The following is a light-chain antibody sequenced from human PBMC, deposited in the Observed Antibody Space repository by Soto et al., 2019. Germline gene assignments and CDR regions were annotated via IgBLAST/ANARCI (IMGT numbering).Light chain of an antibody. Sequence: QSVRTQPRSVSGSPGQSVTISCNGTSSDVGGYKYVSWYQQHPGKAPKLMIYDVSKWPSGVPDRFSGSKSGNTASLTISGLQAEDEADYYCCSYAGNSLWVFGGGTKLTVL. J-gene: IGLJ3*02. CDR1: SSDVGGYKY. CDR3: CSYAGNSLWV. CDR2: DVS. V-gene: IGLV2-11*01.